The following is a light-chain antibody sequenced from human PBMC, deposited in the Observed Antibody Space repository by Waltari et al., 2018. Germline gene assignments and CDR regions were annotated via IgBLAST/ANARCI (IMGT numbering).Light chain of an antibody. CDR3: QSFDSTLRNSL. CDR1: SSNIGAGYD. V-gene: IGLV1-40*01. J-gene: IGLJ2*01. Sequence: QSVLTQPPSVSGAPGQRVTIACTGSSSNIGAGYDAPWHQQLPGTAPKLLIYFNTHRPSGVPDRFSASRSCTSASLAITGLQAADEADYYCQSFDSTLRNSLFGGGTKLTVL. CDR2: FNT.